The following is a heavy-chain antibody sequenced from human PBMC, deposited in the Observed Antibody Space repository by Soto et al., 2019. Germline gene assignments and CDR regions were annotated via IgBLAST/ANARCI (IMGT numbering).Heavy chain of an antibody. CDR3: AKKGGLVAAPLNGIGYFYYYGMDV. V-gene: IGHV3-23*01. Sequence: PGGSLRLSCAASGFTFSSYAMSWVRQAPGKGLEWVSAISGSGGSTYYADSVKVRFTISRDNSKNTLYLQMNSLRAEDTAVYYCAKKGGLVAAPLNGIGYFYYYGMDVWGQGTTVTVSS. J-gene: IGHJ6*02. D-gene: IGHD5-12*01. CDR1: GFTFSSYA. CDR2: ISGSGGST.